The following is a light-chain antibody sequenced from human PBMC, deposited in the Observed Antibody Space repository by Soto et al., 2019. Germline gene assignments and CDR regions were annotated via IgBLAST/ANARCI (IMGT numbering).Light chain of an antibody. J-gene: IGKJ4*01. CDR1: QSITSN. Sequence: EIVMTQSRVTLSLSPGDTATLSCRASQSITSNLAWYQQKPGQPPRLLIYGASTRATGIPARFSGSGSGTEFTLTISNLQSEDFAVYYCQQYSSWVTFGGGTQLEIE. CDR2: GAS. CDR3: QQYSSWVT. V-gene: IGKV3-15*01.